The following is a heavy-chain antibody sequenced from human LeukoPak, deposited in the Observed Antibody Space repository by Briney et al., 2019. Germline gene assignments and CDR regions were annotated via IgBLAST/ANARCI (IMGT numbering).Heavy chain of an antibody. CDR3: ARDSRYCSSTSCYHYYYMDV. Sequence: SETLSLTSTVSGGSISSYSWSWIRQPPGKGLEWIGYIYYSGSNNYNPSLKSRVTISVHTSKNQFSLKLSSVTAADTAVYYCARDSRYCSSTSCYHYYYMDVWGKGTTVTVSS. CDR2: IYYSGSN. CDR1: GGSISSYS. V-gene: IGHV4-59*01. D-gene: IGHD2-2*01. J-gene: IGHJ6*03.